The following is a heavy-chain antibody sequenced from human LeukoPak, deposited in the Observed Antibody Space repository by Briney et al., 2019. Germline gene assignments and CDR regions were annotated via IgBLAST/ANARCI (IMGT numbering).Heavy chain of an antibody. CDR3: ASSRAYYYGSGRQGPDAFDI. CDR2: IYYSGST. CDR1: GGSISSYY. D-gene: IGHD3-10*01. J-gene: IGHJ3*02. Sequence: SETLSLTCTVSGGSISSYYWSWIRQPPGKGLEWIGYIYYSGSTNYNPSLKSRVTISVDTSKNQFSLKLSSVTAADTAVYYCASSRAYYYGSGRQGPDAFDIWGQGTMVTVSS. V-gene: IGHV4-59*01.